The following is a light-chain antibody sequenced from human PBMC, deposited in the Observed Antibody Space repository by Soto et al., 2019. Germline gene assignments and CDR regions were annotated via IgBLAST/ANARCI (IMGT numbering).Light chain of an antibody. CDR2: DAS. J-gene: IGKJ5*01. CDR3: QQSYSTPIT. Sequence: DIQMTQSPSTLSASIGDRVTITCRASQSISSWLAWYQQKPGKAPKLLIYDASSLESGVPSRFSGSGSGTDFTLTISSLQPEDFATYYCQQSYSTPITFGQGRLLEVK. CDR1: QSISSW. V-gene: IGKV1-5*01.